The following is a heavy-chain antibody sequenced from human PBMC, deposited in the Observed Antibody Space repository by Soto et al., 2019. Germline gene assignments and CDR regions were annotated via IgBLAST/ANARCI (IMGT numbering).Heavy chain of an antibody. Sequence: QVQLQQWGAGQLKPSETLSLTCAVYGVSFRGYYWAWIRQSPGKGLEWIGDINHSGTTHYNPSLKSRVTISLDTSQNQFSLRLTSVTAADTATYFCARRGGWSPPSEDWGQGTLVTVSS. D-gene: IGHD6-19*01. J-gene: IGHJ4*02. V-gene: IGHV4-34*01. CDR3: ARRGGWSPPSED. CDR2: INHSGTT. CDR1: GVSFRGYY.